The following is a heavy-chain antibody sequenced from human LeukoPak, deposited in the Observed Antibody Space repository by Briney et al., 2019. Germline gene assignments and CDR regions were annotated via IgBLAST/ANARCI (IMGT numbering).Heavy chain of an antibody. Sequence: PGGSLRLSCAASGFTFSNAWMSWVRQAPGKGLEWVANIKQDGSEKYYVESVKGRFTISRDNAKNSLYLQMNSLRAEDTAVYHCARGGGSLDYWGQGTLVTVSS. CDR1: GFTFSNAW. V-gene: IGHV3-7*04. D-gene: IGHD3-16*01. J-gene: IGHJ4*02. CDR2: IKQDGSEK. CDR3: ARGGGSLDY.